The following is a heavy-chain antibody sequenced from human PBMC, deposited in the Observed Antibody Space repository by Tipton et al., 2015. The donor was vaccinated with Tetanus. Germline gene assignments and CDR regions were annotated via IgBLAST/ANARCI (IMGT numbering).Heavy chain of an antibody. CDR2: ISYGSTTI. J-gene: IGHJ4*02. D-gene: IGHD6-13*01. V-gene: IGHV3-48*01. CDR1: GFTFSDYS. CDR3: ARVPPLAAAGITPD. Sequence: SLRLSCAASGFTFSDYSMNWVRQAPGKGLEWVSYISYGSTTIYYADSVKGRFTISRDNAKNSLYLQMNSLRAEDTAVYYCARVPPLAAAGITPDWGQGTLVTVSS.